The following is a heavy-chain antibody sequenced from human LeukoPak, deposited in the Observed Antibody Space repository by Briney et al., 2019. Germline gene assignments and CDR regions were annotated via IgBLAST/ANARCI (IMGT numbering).Heavy chain of an antibody. CDR2: ISSSSSFI. J-gene: IGHJ3*02. D-gene: IGHD1-26*01. CDR3: ARALPSPLYSGSYADAFDI. V-gene: IGHV3-21*01. Sequence: WVASISSSSSFISYADSEKGRFTISRDNAKNSLYLQMNSLRAEDTAVYYCARALPSPLYSGSYADAFDIWGQGTMVTVSS.